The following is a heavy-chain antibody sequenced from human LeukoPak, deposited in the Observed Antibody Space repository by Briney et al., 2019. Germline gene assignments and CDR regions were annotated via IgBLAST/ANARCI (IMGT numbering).Heavy chain of an antibody. CDR2: ISSSSSYI. J-gene: IGHJ5*02. CDR3: ARKKAATGFDP. CDR1: GFTFSSYS. Sequence: GGSLRLSWAASGFTFSSYSMNWVRQAPGKGLEWVSSISSSSSYIYYADSVKGRFTISRDNAKNTLYLQMNSLRAEDTAVYYCARKKAATGFDPWGQGTLVTVSS. V-gene: IGHV3-21*01. D-gene: IGHD6-13*01.